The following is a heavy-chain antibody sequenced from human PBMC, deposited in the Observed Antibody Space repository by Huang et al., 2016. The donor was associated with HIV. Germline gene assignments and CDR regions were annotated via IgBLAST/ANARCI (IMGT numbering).Heavy chain of an antibody. CDR3: AKDRGDGYSGYDYDY. CDR2: IRCSSGTI. CDR1: GFTFSNYA. V-gene: IGHV3-23*01. D-gene: IGHD5-12*01. Sequence: EVQLWESGGTLVQPGGSLRLSCGASGFTFSNYAMSGVRQAPGEGLEWVAFIRCSSGTIYYADSVKGRFTISRDNVKKTVYLQMNSLRVEDAAVYYCAKDRGDGYSGYDYDYWGQGTLVTVSS. J-gene: IGHJ4*02.